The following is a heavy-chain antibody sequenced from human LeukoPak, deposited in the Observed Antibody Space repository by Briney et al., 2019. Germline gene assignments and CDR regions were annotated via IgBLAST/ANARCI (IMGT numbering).Heavy chain of an antibody. Sequence: GASVKVSCKASGYTFTSYYMHWVRQAPGQGLEWMGIINPGGGSTSYAQKFQGRVTMTRDMSTSTVYMELSSLRSEDTAVYYCARDADYYDSSGYYAFDIWGQGTTVTVSS. CDR1: GYTFTSYY. CDR2: INPGGGST. V-gene: IGHV1-46*01. D-gene: IGHD3-22*01. CDR3: ARDADYYDSSGYYAFDI. J-gene: IGHJ3*02.